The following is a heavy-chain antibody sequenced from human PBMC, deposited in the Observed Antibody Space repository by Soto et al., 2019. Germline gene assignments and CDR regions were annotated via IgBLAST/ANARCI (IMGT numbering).Heavy chain of an antibody. CDR3: AKGTGYFSSTSCYVYFDY. Sequence: GSLRLSCAASGFTFSSYVMSWVRQAPGKGLEWVSGISGSGGSTYYADSVKGRFTIYRDNSKNTLYLQMNSLRAEDTAVYYCAKGTGYFSSTSCYVYFDYWGQGTLVTVSS. CDR1: GFTFSSYV. D-gene: IGHD2-2*01. CDR2: ISGSGGST. J-gene: IGHJ4*02. V-gene: IGHV3-23*01.